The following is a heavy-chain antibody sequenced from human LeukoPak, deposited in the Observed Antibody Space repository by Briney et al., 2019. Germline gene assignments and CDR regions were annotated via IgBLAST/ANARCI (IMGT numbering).Heavy chain of an antibody. V-gene: IGHV3-64*01. CDR1: GFSFGTYA. J-gene: IGHJ4*02. CDR3: ARVSGWYWFDN. D-gene: IGHD6-19*01. Sequence: PGGSLRLSCAASGFSFGTYAMHWVRQAPGKGLEYVSAISSNGRITYYANSVKGRFTISRDNSENILYLQMGSLRAEDTAVYFCARVSGWYWFDNWGQGTLVTVSS. CDR2: ISSNGRIT.